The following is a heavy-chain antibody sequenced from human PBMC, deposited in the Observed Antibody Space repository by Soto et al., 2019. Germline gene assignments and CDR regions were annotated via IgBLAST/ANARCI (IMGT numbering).Heavy chain of an antibody. D-gene: IGHD2-21*02. Sequence: SETLSLTCTVSGGSISRYYWNWIRQPPGKGLEWIGYIYYSGSTNYNPSLKSRVTISVDTSKNQFSLKLSSVTAADTAVYYCARNFYSGLGDYYYGMDVWGQGTTVTVSS. J-gene: IGHJ6*02. CDR3: ARNFYSGLGDYYYGMDV. CDR1: GGSISRYY. CDR2: IYYSGST. V-gene: IGHV4-59*01.